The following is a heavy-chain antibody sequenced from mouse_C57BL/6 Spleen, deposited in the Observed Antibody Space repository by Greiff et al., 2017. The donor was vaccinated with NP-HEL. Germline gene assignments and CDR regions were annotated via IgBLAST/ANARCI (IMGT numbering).Heavy chain of an antibody. V-gene: IGHV1-81*01. J-gene: IGHJ3*01. Sequence: VQLQESGAELARPGASVKLSCKASGYTFTSYGISWVKQRTGQGLEWIGEIYPRSGNTYYNEKFKGKATLTADKSSSTAYMELRSLTSEDSAVYFCARLGITTVVEGFAYWGQGTLVTVSA. CDR2: IYPRSGNT. CDR3: ARLGITTVVEGFAY. D-gene: IGHD1-1*01. CDR1: GYTFTSYG.